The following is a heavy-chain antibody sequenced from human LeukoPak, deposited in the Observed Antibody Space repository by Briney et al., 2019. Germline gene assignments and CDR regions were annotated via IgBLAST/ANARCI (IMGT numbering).Heavy chain of an antibody. V-gene: IGHV1-69*04. CDR2: IIPILGIA. J-gene: IGHJ5*02. CDR3: ARVTRYGCGSAPCLGLGFDP. Sequence: GASVKLSCKASGGTFTSYAISWVRQAPGQGLEWMGRIIPILGIANYAKTFQGRVTITPAKSTSTAYIELRSLRCEDTAAYYCARVTRYGCGSAPCLGLGFDPWGQGTLVTVSS. CDR1: GGTFTSYA. D-gene: IGHD3-10*01.